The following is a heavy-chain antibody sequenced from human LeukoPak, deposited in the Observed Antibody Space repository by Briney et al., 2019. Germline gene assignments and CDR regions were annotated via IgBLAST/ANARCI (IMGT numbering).Heavy chain of an antibody. CDR1: GFTFSSYG. CDR3: AKDEAATTYYDFWSGHPRGYYFDY. J-gene: IGHJ4*02. Sequence: GGSLRLSCAASGFTFSSYGMHWVRQAPGKGLEWVAFIRYDGSNKYYADSVKGRFTISRDNSKNTLYLQMNSLRAEDTAVYYCAKDEAATTYYDFWSGHPRGYYFDYWGQGTLVTVSS. D-gene: IGHD3-3*01. V-gene: IGHV3-30*02. CDR2: IRYDGSNK.